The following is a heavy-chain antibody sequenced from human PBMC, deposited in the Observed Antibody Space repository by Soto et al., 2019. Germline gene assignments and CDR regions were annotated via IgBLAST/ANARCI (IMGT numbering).Heavy chain of an antibody. CDR3: ARFTRSSNLFDY. Sequence: GESLKISCTASGYSFTSYWISWVRQMPGKGLEWMGRIDPSDSYTNYSPSFQGHVTISADKSISTAYLQWSSLKASDTAMYYCARFTRSSNLFDYWGQGTLVTVSS. J-gene: IGHJ4*02. CDR2: IDPSDSYT. V-gene: IGHV5-10-1*01. D-gene: IGHD6-6*01. CDR1: GYSFTSYW.